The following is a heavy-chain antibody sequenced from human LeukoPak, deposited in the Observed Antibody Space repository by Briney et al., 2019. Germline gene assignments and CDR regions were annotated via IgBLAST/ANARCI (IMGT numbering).Heavy chain of an antibody. CDR2: IYYGGNT. CDR1: GGSISSRGYY. J-gene: IGHJ5*02. Sequence: KSSETMSLTCTVSGGSISSRGYYWRWIRQPPGKGLEWIGSIYYGGNTYYNPSLKSRVTISVDTSKNQFSLKLSSVTAADTAVYYCARALRFYDYVSLGWFDPWGQGTLVTVSS. CDR3: ARALRFYDYVSLGWFDP. V-gene: IGHV4-39*07. D-gene: IGHD3-16*01.